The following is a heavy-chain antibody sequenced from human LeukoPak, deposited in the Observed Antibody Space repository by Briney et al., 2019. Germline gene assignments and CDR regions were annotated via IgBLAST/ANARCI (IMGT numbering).Heavy chain of an antibody. J-gene: IGHJ4*02. D-gene: IGHD2-2*01. CDR3: ARGGYCSSTSCFDY. V-gene: IGHV2-70*11. CDR1: GFSLSTSGMC. CDR2: IDWDDDK. Sequence: SGPALVNPTQTLTLTCTFSGFSLSTSGMCVSWIRQPPGKALEWLARIDWDDDKYYSTSLKTRLTISKDTSRNQVVLTMTNMDPVDTATYYCARGGYCSSTSCFDYWGQGTLVTVSS.